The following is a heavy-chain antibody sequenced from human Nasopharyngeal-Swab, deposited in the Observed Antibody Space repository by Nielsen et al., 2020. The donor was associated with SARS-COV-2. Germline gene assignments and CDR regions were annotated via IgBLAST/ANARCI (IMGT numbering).Heavy chain of an antibody. CDR3: AKDPTTVTTFWFDP. D-gene: IGHD4-17*01. Sequence: GESLKISCAASGFTFSSYAMSWVRQAPGKGLEWVSAISGSGGSTYYADSVKGRFTISRDNSKNTLYLQMNSLRAKDTAVYYCAKDPTTVTTFWFDPWGQGTLVTVSS. J-gene: IGHJ5*02. CDR2: ISGSGGST. V-gene: IGHV3-23*01. CDR1: GFTFSSYA.